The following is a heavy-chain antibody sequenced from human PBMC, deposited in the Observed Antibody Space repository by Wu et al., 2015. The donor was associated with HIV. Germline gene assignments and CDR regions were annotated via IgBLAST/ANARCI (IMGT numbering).Heavy chain of an antibody. J-gene: IGHJ3*02. CDR1: GGTFSSYA. CDR2: IIPIFGTA. D-gene: IGHD3-9*01. V-gene: IGHV1-69*13. CDR3: ATDSGDDILTGPEAFDI. Sequence: QVQLVQSGAEVKKPGSSVKVSCKASGGTFSSYAISWVRQAPGQGLEWMGRIIPIFGTANYAQKFQGRVTITADESTSTAYMELSSLRSEDTAVYYCATDSGDDILTGPEAFDIWGQGTMVTVSS.